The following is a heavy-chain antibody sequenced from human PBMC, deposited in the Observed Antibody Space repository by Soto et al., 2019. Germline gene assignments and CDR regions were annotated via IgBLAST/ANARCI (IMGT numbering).Heavy chain of an antibody. CDR1: GGTFSSYA. CDR2: IIPIFGTA. Sequence: SVEVSCKASGGTFSSYAISWVRQAPGQGLEWMGGIIPIFGTANYAQKFQGRVTITADESTSTAYMELSSLRSEDTAVYYCARGSYGYVWGSYRYFDYWGQGTLVTVSS. J-gene: IGHJ4*02. D-gene: IGHD3-16*02. CDR3: ARGSYGYVWGSYRYFDY. V-gene: IGHV1-69*13.